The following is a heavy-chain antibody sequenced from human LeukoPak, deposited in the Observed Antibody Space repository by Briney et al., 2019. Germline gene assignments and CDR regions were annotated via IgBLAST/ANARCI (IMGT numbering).Heavy chain of an antibody. D-gene: IGHD3-22*01. CDR3: AKVLVYDRSGDDAFDI. V-gene: IGHV3-23*01. J-gene: IGHJ3*02. CDR1: GFTFSSYA. CDR2: ISGSGGRT. Sequence: PGGSLRLSCAASGFTFSSYAMSWVRQAPGKGLEWASAISGSGGRTYYADSVKGRFTISRDNSKNTLYLQMNRLRAEDTAVYYCAKVLVYDRSGDDAFDIWGQGTMVTVSS.